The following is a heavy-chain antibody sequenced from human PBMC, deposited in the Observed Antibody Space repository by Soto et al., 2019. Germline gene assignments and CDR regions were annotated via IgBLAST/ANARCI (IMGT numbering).Heavy chain of an antibody. CDR2: VFYTGFT. CDR3: ANSQKGYNWNYFDH. D-gene: IGHD1-20*01. CDR1: GGSISGSYYY. V-gene: IGHV4-39*01. J-gene: IGHJ4*02. Sequence: XGILSLTFAVSGGSISGSYYYWGWLRQSPGKGPEWIGSVFYTGFTSYNPSLESRVSVSVDTSKNQFSLKVSGVSAADTAVYYCANSQKGYNWNYFDHWGQGALVTVSS.